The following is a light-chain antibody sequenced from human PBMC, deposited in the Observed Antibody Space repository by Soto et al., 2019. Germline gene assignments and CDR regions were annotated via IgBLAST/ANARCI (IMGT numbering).Light chain of an antibody. CDR3: HQRSNWPPYT. V-gene: IGKV3-11*01. CDR2: DAS. CDR1: QSVSSY. Sequence: EIVLTQSPATLSLSPGERATLSCRASQSVSSYLAWYQQKPGEAPRLLIYDASNRATGIPPRFSGSGSGTAVTLIISSLLPEDFSAYYCHQRSNWPPYTFGQGTKLEIK. J-gene: IGKJ2*01.